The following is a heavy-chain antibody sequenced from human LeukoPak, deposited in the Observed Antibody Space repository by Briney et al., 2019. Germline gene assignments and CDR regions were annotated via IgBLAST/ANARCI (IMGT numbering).Heavy chain of an antibody. V-gene: IGHV3-48*02. CDR2: IDGSSRSI. CDR3: ARKMAL. CDR1: GFSFNSYG. J-gene: IGHJ4*02. D-gene: IGHD5-24*01. Sequence: SGGSLRLSCAASGFSFNSYGMNWVRQAPGKGLEWVSYIDGSSRSIYYADSVKGRFTVSRDNAKNSLFLQMNSLRDEDTAVYFCARKMALWGQGTLVTVSS.